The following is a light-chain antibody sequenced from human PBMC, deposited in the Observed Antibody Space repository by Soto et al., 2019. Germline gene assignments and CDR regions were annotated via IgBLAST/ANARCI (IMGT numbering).Light chain of an antibody. V-gene: IGKV3-11*01. Sequence: EIVLTQSPGTLSLSPGEGATLSCRASQSIGGNFLAWYQQRPGQPPRLLIYDTSNRATGIPARFSGSGSGTDFTLTISGLEPAGLGVYYCQQRHNWPITFGQGTRLEIK. CDR3: QQRHNWPIT. CDR2: DTS. J-gene: IGKJ5*01. CDR1: QSIGGNF.